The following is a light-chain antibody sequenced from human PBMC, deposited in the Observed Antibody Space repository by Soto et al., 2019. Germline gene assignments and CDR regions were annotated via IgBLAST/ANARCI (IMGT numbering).Light chain of an antibody. V-gene: IGKV3-20*01. Sequence: IVLTQSPGTLSLSPGERATLSCRASQSVSSSYLAWYQQKPGQAPRLLIYGASNRATGIPDRFSGSGSGTDFTLTISRLEPEDFAVYYCQQYADSPRTFGQGTKV. CDR3: QQYADSPRT. J-gene: IGKJ1*01. CDR2: GAS. CDR1: QSVSSSY.